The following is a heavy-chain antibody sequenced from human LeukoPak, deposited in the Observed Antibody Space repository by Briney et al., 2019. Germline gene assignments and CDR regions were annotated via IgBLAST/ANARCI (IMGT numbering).Heavy chain of an antibody. J-gene: IGHJ4*02. CDR3: AKVSGIAAAGTLGY. CDR1: GFTFSSYA. Sequence: PGGSLRLSCAASGFTFSSYAMSWVRQAPGKGLEWVSAISGSGGSTYYADSVKGRFTISRDNSRNTLYLQMNSLRAEDTAVYYCAKVSGIAAAGTLGYWGQGTLVTVSS. D-gene: IGHD6-13*01. CDR2: ISGSGGST. V-gene: IGHV3-23*01.